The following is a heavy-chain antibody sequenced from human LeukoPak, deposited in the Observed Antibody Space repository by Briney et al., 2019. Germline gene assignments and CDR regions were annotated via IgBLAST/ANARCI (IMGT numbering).Heavy chain of an antibody. D-gene: IGHD2-2*01. Sequence: SETLSLTCTVSGGSLSSSRYYWRWLRQPPGTGLEWLTTISYNGNTYYNPSLKSRVTISVDTSKNQFSLKLNSVAAADTAVYCCARHRPGVVVADTRASFDYWGQGTLVTVSS. CDR3: ARHRPGVVVADTRASFDY. CDR1: GGSLSSSRYY. V-gene: IGHV4-39*01. CDR2: ISYNGNT. J-gene: IGHJ4*02.